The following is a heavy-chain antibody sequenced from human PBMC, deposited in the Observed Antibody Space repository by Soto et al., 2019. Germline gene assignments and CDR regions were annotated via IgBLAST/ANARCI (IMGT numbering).Heavy chain of an antibody. D-gene: IGHD5-18*01. Sequence: EVQLLESGGGLVQPGGSLRLSCAASGFTFSSYAMSWVRQAPWKGLEWVSAISGSGGSTYYADSVKGRFTISRDNSKNTLYLQMNSLRAEDTAVYYCAKDPLWNTAMPDFDYWGQGTLVTVSS. CDR3: AKDPLWNTAMPDFDY. CDR2: ISGSGGST. CDR1: GFTFSSYA. J-gene: IGHJ4*02. V-gene: IGHV3-23*01.